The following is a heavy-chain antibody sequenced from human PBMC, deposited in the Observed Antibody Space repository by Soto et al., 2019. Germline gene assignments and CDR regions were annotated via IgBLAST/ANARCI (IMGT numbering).Heavy chain of an antibody. V-gene: IGHV1-3*01. CDR1: GYTFTSYS. CDR3: ARDRDSAHYGSSGYHFDY. D-gene: IGHD3-22*01. J-gene: IGHJ4*02. Sequence: ASVEVSCKASGYTFTSYSMHWVRQAPGQRLEWMGWINAGNGNTKYSQKFQGRVTITRDTSASTAYMELSSLRSEDTAVYYCARDRDSAHYGSSGYHFDYWGQGTLVTVSS. CDR2: INAGNGNT.